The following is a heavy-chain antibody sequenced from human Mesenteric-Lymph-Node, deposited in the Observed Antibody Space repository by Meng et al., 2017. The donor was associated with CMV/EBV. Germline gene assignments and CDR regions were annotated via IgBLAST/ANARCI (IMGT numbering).Heavy chain of an antibody. CDR2: ISSSSYI. CDR1: GFTFSSYS. CDR3: AGVFARGELNFDY. Sequence: GGSLRLSCAASGFTFSSYSMNWVRQAPGKGLEWVSSISSSSYIYYADSVKGRFTISRDNAKNSLYLQMNSLRAEDTAVYYCAGVFARGELNFDYWGQGTLVTVSS. D-gene: IGHD3-10*01. J-gene: IGHJ4*02. V-gene: IGHV3-21*01.